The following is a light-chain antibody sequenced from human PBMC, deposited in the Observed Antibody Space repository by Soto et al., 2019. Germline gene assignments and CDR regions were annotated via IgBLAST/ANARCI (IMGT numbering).Light chain of an antibody. CDR1: QGISSW. J-gene: IGKJ5*01. Sequence: ITRTQSPTSVSATVGDIVTITCRASQGISSWLAWYQQKPGKAPKLLIYAASTLQSGVPSRFSGSGSGTDFTLNISSLQPEDFATYYCQQANSFPRSITFGQGTRLEIK. V-gene: IGKV1-12*01. CDR2: AAS. CDR3: QQANSFPRSIT.